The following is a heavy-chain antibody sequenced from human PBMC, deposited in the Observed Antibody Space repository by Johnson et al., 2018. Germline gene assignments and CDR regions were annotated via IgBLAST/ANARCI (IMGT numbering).Heavy chain of an antibody. CDR3: AGDIVVVPAALYSYYGMDV. V-gene: IGHV3-21*01. J-gene: IGHJ6*02. Sequence: VQLVESGGGLVKPGGSLRLSCAASGFTFSSYSMNWVRQAPGKGLEWVSSISSSSSYIYYADSVKGRFTISRDNAKNSLYLQMNSLRAGNTAVYYCAGDIVVVPAALYSYYGMDVWGQGTTVTVSS. CDR1: GFTFSSYS. CDR2: ISSSSSYI. D-gene: IGHD2-2*01.